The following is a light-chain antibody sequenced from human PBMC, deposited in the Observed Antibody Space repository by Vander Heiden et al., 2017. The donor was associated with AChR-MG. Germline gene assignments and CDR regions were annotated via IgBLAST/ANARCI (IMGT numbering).Light chain of an antibody. Sequence: QSVLTQPPYVSGAPGQRLTISCAGSNSNIGAGSELHWYQKLPGTAPKFLIYGDNTRISVSKSGTSASLAITGLQAEDEADYFCQSYDSSLSGWVFGGGTKLTVL. CDR1: NSNIGAGSE. CDR3: QSYDSSLSGWV. V-gene: IGLV1-40*01. CDR2: GDN. J-gene: IGLJ3*02.